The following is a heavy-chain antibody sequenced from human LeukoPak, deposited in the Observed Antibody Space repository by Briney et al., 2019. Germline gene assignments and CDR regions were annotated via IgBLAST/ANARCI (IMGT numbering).Heavy chain of an antibody. CDR3: AKARGRYFDWLLWD. J-gene: IGHJ4*02. D-gene: IGHD3-9*01. Sequence: GGSLRLSCAASGFTFSSYAMSWVRQAPGKGLEWVSDINGSGGSTYYADSVKGRFTISRDNSKNTLYLQMNSLRAEDTAVYYCAKARGRYFDWLLWDWGQGTLVTVSS. CDR1: GFTFSSYA. V-gene: IGHV3-23*01. CDR2: INGSGGST.